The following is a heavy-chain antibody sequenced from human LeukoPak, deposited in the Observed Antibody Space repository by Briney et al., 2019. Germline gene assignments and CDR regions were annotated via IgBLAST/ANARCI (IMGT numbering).Heavy chain of an antibody. CDR2: INHSGST. CDR1: GGSLSGYY. Sequence: SETLSLTCAVYGGSLSGYYWNWIRQPPGKGLEWIGEINHSGSTNYNPSLKSRVTISVDTSKNQFSLKLSSVTAADTAVYYCARPSPPLVTWGQGTMATVSS. V-gene: IGHV4-34*01. CDR3: ARPSPPLVT. D-gene: IGHD2-15*01. J-gene: IGHJ3*01.